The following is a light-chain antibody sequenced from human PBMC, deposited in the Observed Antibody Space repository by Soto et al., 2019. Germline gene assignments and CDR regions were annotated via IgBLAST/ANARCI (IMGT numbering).Light chain of an antibody. CDR2: DTT. Sequence: IVWTQSPGILPLSQGECAYLPCRASQNVRSSSVAWYQNQPGQDPRPLIYDTTSRASAIPDRFSGSGSGTDFNLTISRLDTEDFAVYECQQSGSSTWTFGQGTKVDIK. CDR1: QNVRSSS. J-gene: IGKJ1*01. V-gene: IGKV3-20*01. CDR3: QQSGSSTWT.